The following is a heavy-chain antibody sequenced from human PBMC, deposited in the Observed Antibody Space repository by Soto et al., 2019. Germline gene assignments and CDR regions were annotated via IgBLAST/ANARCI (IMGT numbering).Heavy chain of an antibody. CDR2: ISAYNGNT. Sequence: ASVKVSCKASGYTFTSYGISWVRQAPGQGLEWMGWISAYNGNTNYAQKLQGRVTMTTDTSTSTAYMELRSLRSDDTAVYYCERTIKDEDIVVVVAATDYWGQGTLVTVSS. V-gene: IGHV1-18*01. CDR3: ERTIKDEDIVVVVAATDY. D-gene: IGHD2-15*01. J-gene: IGHJ4*02. CDR1: GYTFTSYG.